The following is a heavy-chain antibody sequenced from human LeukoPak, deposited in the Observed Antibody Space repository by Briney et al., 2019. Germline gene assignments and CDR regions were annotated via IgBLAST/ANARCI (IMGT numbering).Heavy chain of an antibody. CDR1: GGSISSYY. D-gene: IGHD3-10*01. CDR3: ARVPYYYGSGSYPY. J-gene: IGHJ4*02. CDR2: IYYSGST. V-gene: IGHV4-59*06. Sequence: PSETLSLTCTVSGGSISSYYWSWIRQPPGKGLEWIGYIYYSGSTYYNPSLKSRVTISVDTSKNQFSLKLSSVTAADTAVYYCARVPYYYGSGSYPYWGQGTLVTVSS.